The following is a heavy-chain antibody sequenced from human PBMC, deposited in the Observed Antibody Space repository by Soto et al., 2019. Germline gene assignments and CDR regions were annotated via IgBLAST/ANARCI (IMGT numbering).Heavy chain of an antibody. V-gene: IGHV3-15*01. CDR3: MRGSPTTVVTKRGRFDY. D-gene: IGHD4-17*01. J-gene: IGHJ4*02. Sequence: PGGSLRLSCAASGFTFSNAWMSWVRQAPGKGLEWVGRIKSKTDGGTTDYAAPVKGRFTISRDDSKNTLYLQMNSLKTEDTAVYYCMRGSPTTVVTKRGRFDYWGQGTLVTVSS. CDR2: IKSKTDGGTT. CDR1: GFTFSNAW.